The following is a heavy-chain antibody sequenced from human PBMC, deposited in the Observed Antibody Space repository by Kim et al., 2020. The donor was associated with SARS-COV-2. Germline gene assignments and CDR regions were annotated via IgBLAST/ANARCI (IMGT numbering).Heavy chain of an antibody. Sequence: NPSLKRRDTISVDTSKNQFSLKLSSVTAADTAVYYCARGVWSGFLSWFDPWGQGTLVTVSS. D-gene: IGHD3-3*01. CDR3: ARGVWSGFLSWFDP. V-gene: IGHV4-39*01. J-gene: IGHJ5*02.